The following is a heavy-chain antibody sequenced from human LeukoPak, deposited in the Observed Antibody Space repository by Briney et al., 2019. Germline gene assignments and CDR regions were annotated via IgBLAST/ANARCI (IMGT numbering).Heavy chain of an antibody. CDR1: GFTFDDYA. D-gene: IGHD3-22*01. CDR3: AKDSSYYYDSSGYYSRRYFDY. J-gene: IGHJ4*02. CDR2: ISWNSGSI. V-gene: IGHV3-9*01. Sequence: PGGSLRLSCAASGFTFDDYAMHWVRQAPGKGLEWVSGISWNSGSIGYADSVKGRFTISRDNAKNSLYLQMNSLRAEDTALYYCAKDSSYYYDSSGYYSRRYFDYWGQGTLVTVSS.